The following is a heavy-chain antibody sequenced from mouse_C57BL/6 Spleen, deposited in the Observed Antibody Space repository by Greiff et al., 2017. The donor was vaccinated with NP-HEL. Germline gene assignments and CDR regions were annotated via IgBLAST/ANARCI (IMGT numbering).Heavy chain of an antibody. CDR2: IYPGDGDT. CDR3: ARGAYGNYGYFDV. Sequence: VQVVESGAELVKPGASVKISCKASGYAFSSYWMNWVKQRPGKGLEWIGQIYPGDGDTNYNGKFKGKATLTADKSSSTAYMQLSSLTSEDSAVYFCARGAYGNYGYFDVWGTGTTVTVSS. J-gene: IGHJ1*03. CDR1: GYAFSSYW. D-gene: IGHD2-1*01. V-gene: IGHV1-80*01.